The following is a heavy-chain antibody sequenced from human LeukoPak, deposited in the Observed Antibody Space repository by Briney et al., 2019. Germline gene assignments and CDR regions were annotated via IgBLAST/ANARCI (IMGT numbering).Heavy chain of an antibody. CDR3: ARHPYYYGSGSYYDVNYFAY. CDR2: IDPSDSYT. Sequence: GESLKISCKGSGYSFTSYWISWVRQMPGKGLEWMGRIDPSDSYTNYSPSFQGHVTISADKSISTAYLQWSSLKASDTAMYYCARHPYYYGSGSYYDVNYFAYWGQGTLVTVSS. V-gene: IGHV5-10-1*01. J-gene: IGHJ4*02. D-gene: IGHD3-10*01. CDR1: GYSFTSYW.